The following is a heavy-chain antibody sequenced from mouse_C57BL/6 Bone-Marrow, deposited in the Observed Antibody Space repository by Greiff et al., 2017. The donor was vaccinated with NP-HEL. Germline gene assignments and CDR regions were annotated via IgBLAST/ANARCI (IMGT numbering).Heavy chain of an antibody. CDR1: GYTFTSYG. V-gene: IGHV1-81*01. D-gene: IGHD1-1*01. J-gene: IGHJ2*01. CDR2: IYPRSGNT. CDR3: ARRKFITTVVPFCDY. Sequence: QVQLQQSGAELARPGASVKLSCKASGYTFTSYGISWVKQRTGQGLEWIGEIYPRSGNTYYNEKFKGKATLTADKSSSTAYMELRSLTSEDSAVYFCARRKFITTVVPFCDYWGQGTTLTVSS.